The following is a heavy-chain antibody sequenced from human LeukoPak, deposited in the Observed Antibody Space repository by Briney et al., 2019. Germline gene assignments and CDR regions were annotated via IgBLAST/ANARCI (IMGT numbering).Heavy chain of an antibody. D-gene: IGHD6-25*01. CDR1: GGSISSSSYY. CDR2: IYYSGST. J-gene: IGHJ4*02. Sequence: SETLSLTCTVSGGSISSSSYYWGWIRQPPGKGLEWIGSIYYSGSTYYIPSLKSRVTISVDTSKNQFSLKLSSVTAADTAVYYCARRGDAATGFDYWGQGTLVTVSS. CDR3: ARRGDAATGFDY. V-gene: IGHV4-39*01.